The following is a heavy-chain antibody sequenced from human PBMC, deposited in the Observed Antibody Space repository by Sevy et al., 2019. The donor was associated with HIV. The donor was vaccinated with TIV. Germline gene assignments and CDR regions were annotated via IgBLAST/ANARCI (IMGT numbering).Heavy chain of an antibody. D-gene: IGHD6-6*01. CDR2: ISSSSSYI. CDR1: GFTFSSYS. Sequence: GGSLRLSCAASGFTFSSYSMNWVRQAPGKGLEWVSSISSSSSYIYYAHSVKGRFTISRDNAKNSLYLQMNSLRAEDTAVYYCARDVEYSSSKVDYWGQGTLVTVSS. CDR3: ARDVEYSSSKVDY. V-gene: IGHV3-21*01. J-gene: IGHJ4*02.